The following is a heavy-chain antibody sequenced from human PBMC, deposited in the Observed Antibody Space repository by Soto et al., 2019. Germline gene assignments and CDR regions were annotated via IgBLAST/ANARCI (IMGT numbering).Heavy chain of an antibody. CDR2: IIPILGIA. CDR1: GGTFSSYT. D-gene: IGHD6-6*01. V-gene: IGHV1-69*08. Sequence: QVQLVQSGAEVKKPGSSVKVSCTASGGTFSSYTISWVRQAPGQGLEWMGRIIPILGIANYAQKFQGRVTITADKSTSTAYMELSSLRSEDTAVYYCARDLGTDSSSVGYWYFDLWGRGTLVTVSS. J-gene: IGHJ2*01. CDR3: ARDLGTDSSSVGYWYFDL.